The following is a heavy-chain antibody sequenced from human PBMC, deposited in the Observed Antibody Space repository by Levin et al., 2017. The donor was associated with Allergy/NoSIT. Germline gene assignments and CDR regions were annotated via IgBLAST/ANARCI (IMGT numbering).Heavy chain of an antibody. V-gene: IGHV3-30*04. CDR2: ISYDGSNK. J-gene: IGHJ6*02. CDR1: GFTFSSYA. Sequence: SCAASGFTFSSYAMHWVRQAPGKGLEWVAVISYDGSNKYYADSVKGRFTISRDNSKNTLYLQMNSLRAEDTAVYYCARSVGRAYYYGMDVWGQGTTVTVSS. CDR3: ARSVGRAYYYGMDV. D-gene: IGHD1-26*01.